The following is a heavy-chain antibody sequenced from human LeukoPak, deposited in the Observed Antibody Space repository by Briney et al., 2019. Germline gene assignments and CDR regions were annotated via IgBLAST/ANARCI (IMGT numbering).Heavy chain of an antibody. CDR3: AHSSGRCYYGMDV. Sequence: SETLSLTCAVSGGSISSGGYSWSWIRQPPGKGLEWIGYIYHSGSTYYNPSLKSRVTISVDRSKNQFSLKLSSVTAADTAVYYCAHSSGRCYYGMDVWGQGTTVTVSS. J-gene: IGHJ6*02. D-gene: IGHD3-22*01. V-gene: IGHV4-30-2*01. CDR1: GGSISSGGYS. CDR2: IYHSGST.